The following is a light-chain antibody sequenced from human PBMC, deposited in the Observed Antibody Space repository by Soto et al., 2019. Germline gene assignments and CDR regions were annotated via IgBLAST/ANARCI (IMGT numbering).Light chain of an antibody. Sequence: QSVLTQPPSVSAAPGQKVTISCSGSGSNIGKNDVSWYLQLPGAAPKLLSYDTNKRPSGIPDRFSGSKSRTSATLGITVLQTGDDDDYFCGTWATRLSVLVFGGGTKVTVL. J-gene: IGLJ2*01. CDR2: DTN. V-gene: IGLV1-51*01. CDR3: GTWATRLSVLV. CDR1: GSNIGKND.